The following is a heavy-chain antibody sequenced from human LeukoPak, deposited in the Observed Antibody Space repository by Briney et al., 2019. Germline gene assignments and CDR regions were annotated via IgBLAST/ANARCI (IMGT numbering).Heavy chain of an antibody. CDR3: TICRCSSTSCSDAFDI. V-gene: IGHV4-4*07. CDR1: GGSISSYY. CDR2: IYTSRST. D-gene: IGHD2-2*01. Sequence: PSETLSLTCTVSGGSISSYYWSWIRQPAGKGLEWIGRIYTSRSTNYNPSLKSRVTMSVDTSKNQFSLKLSSVTAADTAVYYCTICRCSSTSCSDAFDIWGQGTMVTVSS. J-gene: IGHJ3*02.